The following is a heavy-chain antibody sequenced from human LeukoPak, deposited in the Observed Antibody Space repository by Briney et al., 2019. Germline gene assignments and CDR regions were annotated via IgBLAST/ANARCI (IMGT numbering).Heavy chain of an antibody. Sequence: GGSLRLSCAASGFTFDDYAMHWVRQAPGKGLEWVSGISWNSGSIGYADSVKGRFTISRDNSKNTLYLQMGSLRAEDMAVYYCAREDGGDILTGTVFDPWGQGTLVTVSS. J-gene: IGHJ5*02. CDR2: ISWNSGSI. CDR1: GFTFDDYA. CDR3: AREDGGDILTGTVFDP. V-gene: IGHV3-9*03. D-gene: IGHD3-9*01.